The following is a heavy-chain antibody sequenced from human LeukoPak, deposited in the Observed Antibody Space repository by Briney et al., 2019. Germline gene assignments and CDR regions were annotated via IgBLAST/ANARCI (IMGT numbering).Heavy chain of an antibody. CDR2: IIPLFGTA. Sequence: GASVKVSCKASGGIFSSYGIGWVRQDRGQGLEWVGGIIPLFGTADYAQKFQGRVTITADESTSTAYMELRSLRSEDTAVYYCARGFWSGYLRNYYMDVWGKGTTVIVSS. D-gene: IGHD3-3*01. CDR3: ARGFWSGYLRNYYMDV. J-gene: IGHJ6*03. V-gene: IGHV1-69*13. CDR1: GGIFSSYG.